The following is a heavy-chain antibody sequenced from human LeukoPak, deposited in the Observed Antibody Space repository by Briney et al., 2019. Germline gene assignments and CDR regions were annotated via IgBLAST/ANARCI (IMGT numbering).Heavy chain of an antibody. CDR1: GFTFSSYA. Sequence: PGGSLRLSCAASGFTFSSYAMSWVRQAPGKGLEWVSAISGSGGSTYYSDSVKGRFTISRDNSKNTLYLQMDSLRAEDTAVYYCAGETVATITFDYWGQGTLVTVSS. V-gene: IGHV3-23*01. CDR2: ISGSGGST. D-gene: IGHD5-12*01. J-gene: IGHJ4*02. CDR3: AGETVATITFDY.